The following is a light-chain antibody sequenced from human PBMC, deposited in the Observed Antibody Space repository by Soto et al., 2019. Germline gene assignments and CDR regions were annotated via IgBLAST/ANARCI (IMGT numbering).Light chain of an antibody. V-gene: IGKV2-28*01. CDR2: LDS. Sequence: DIVMTQSPLSLPVTPGEPASISCRSSQSLLHSNGYNSLYWYLQKPGQSPQLLIYLDSNRASGVPDRFSGSGSGTDFTLKISRVEAEDVGVYYCMQPLQSWTFGQGTKVDIK. CDR3: MQPLQSWT. CDR1: QSLLHSNGYNS. J-gene: IGKJ1*01.